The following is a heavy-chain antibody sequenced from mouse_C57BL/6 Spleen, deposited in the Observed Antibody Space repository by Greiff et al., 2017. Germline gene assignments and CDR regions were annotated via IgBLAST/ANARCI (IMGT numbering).Heavy chain of an antibody. V-gene: IGHV5-17*01. CDR1: GFTFSDYG. D-gene: IGHD1-1*01. Sequence: EVMLVESGGGLVKPGGSLKLSCAASGFTFSDYGMHWVRQAPEKGLEWVAYISSGSSTIYYADTVKGRFTISRDNAKNTLFLQMTSLRSEDTAMYYCARHYGSRNWYFDVWGTGTTVTVSS. J-gene: IGHJ1*03. CDR3: ARHYGSRNWYFDV. CDR2: ISSGSSTI.